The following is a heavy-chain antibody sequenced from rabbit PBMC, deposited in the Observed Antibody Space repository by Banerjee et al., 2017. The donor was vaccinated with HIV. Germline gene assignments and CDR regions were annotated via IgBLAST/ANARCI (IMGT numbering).Heavy chain of an antibody. CDR2: IYAGSSGRT. D-gene: IGHD4-1*01. V-gene: IGHV1S45*01. CDR1: GFDFSSVA. Sequence: QEQLVESGGGLVQPEGSLTLTCKASGFDFSSVAMCWVRQAPGKGLEWIGCIYAGSSGRTYYASWAKGRFTISKTSSTGVTLQMTSLTAADTATYFCARDLAGVIGWNFNLWGQGTLVTVS. CDR3: ARDLAGVIGWNFNL. J-gene: IGHJ4*01.